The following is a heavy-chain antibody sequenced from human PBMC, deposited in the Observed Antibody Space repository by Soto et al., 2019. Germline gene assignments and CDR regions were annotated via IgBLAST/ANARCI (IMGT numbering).Heavy chain of an antibody. D-gene: IGHD3-10*01. J-gene: IGHJ4*02. V-gene: IGHV3-23*01. CDR1: GFTFSSYA. Sequence: GGSLRLSCAASGFTFSSYAMSWVRQAPGKGLEWVSAISGSGGSTYYADSVKGRFTISRDNSKNTLYLQMNSLRAEDTAVYYCAKDMYTMVRGVTLAFDYWGQGTLVTVSS. CDR3: AKDMYTMVRGVTLAFDY. CDR2: ISGSGGST.